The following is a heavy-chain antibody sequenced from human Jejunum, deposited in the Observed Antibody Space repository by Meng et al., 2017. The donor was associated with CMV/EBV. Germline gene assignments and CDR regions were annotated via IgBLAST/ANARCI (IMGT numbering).Heavy chain of an antibody. CDR1: YY. CDR3: ARGKDWTYFDY. J-gene: IGHJ4*02. D-gene: IGHD3/OR15-3a*01. CDR2: ISGDSGTI. V-gene: IGHV3-11*04. Sequence: YYWSWIRHPAGKGLEWVSYISGDSGTIYYADSVKGRFTISRDNAKSSLYLQMNTLRAEDAAVYYCARGKDWTYFDYWGQGTRVTVSS.